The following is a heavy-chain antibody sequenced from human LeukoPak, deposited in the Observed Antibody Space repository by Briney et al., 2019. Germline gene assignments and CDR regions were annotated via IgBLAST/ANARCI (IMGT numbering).Heavy chain of an antibody. V-gene: IGHV3-53*01. CDR2: IYSDNT. Sequence: GGSLRLSCTVSGFPVSSNSMSWVRQSPGKGLEWVSFIYSDNTHYSDSVKDRFTISRDTSNITLYLQMNSLRAEDTAVYYCARRAGAYSHPYDYWGQGTLVTVSS. J-gene: IGHJ4*02. D-gene: IGHD4/OR15-4a*01. CDR1: GFPVSSNS. CDR3: ARRAGAYSHPYDY.